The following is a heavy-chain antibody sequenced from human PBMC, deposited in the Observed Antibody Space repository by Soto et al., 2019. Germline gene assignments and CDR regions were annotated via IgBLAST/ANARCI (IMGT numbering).Heavy chain of an antibody. CDR1: GGSISSSTYS. Sequence: QLQLLESGPGLVKPSETLSLTCTVSGGSISSSTYSWGWIRQPPGKGLEWIGTIYYSGSTYYNPSLKSRVTMSVDASKPEFSLKVNSVTAADTAVYYCARHGYYPYPYFDYWGKVTLVTVSS. V-gene: IGHV4-39*01. J-gene: IGHJ4*02. CDR2: IYYSGST. D-gene: IGHD5-18*01. CDR3: ARHGYYPYPYFDY.